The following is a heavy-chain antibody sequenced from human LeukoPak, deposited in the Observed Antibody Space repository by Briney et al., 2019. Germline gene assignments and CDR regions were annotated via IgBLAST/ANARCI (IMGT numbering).Heavy chain of an antibody. J-gene: IGHJ5*02. CDR3: ARGPGYCTNGVCYIP. V-gene: IGHV4-34*01. D-gene: IGHD2-8*01. Sequence: SETLSLTCAVYGGSFSGYYWSWIRQPPGKGLEWIGEINHSGSTNYNPSLKSRVTISVDTSKSQFSLKLSSVTAADTAVYYCARGPGYCTNGVCYIPWGQGTLVTVSS. CDR2: INHSGST. CDR1: GGSFSGYY.